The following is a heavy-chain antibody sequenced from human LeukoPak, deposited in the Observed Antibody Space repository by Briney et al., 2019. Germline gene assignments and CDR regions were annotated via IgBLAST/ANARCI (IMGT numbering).Heavy chain of an antibody. CDR1: GDSVSSNSAA. V-gene: IGHV6-1*01. D-gene: IGHD6-13*01. CDR3: ARGHGEHSSSWYELYYYYYYMDV. CDR2: TYYRSKWYN. J-gene: IGHJ6*03. Sequence: SQTLSLTCAISGDSVSSNSAAWNWIRQSPSRGLEWLGRTYYRSKWYNDYAVSVKSRITINPDTSKNQFSLQLNSVTPEDTAVYYCARGHGEHSSSWYELYYYYYYMDVWGKGTTVTVSS.